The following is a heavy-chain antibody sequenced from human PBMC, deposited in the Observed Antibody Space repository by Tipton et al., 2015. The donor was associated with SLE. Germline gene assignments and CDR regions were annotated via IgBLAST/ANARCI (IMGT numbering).Heavy chain of an antibody. D-gene: IGHD1-26*01. J-gene: IGHJ4*01. CDR3: AIPTVGATGGFDS. V-gene: IGHV4-39*07. CDR2: VYSGGNT. CDR1: GGSLSSSPYY. Sequence: TLSLTCTVSGGSLSSSPYYWAWIRQPPGKGLEWIGTVYSGGNTYHIPSLKTRVNISVDTSRNQFSLKLTSVTAADTAVYYCAIPTVGATGGFDSWGHGTLVIVSS.